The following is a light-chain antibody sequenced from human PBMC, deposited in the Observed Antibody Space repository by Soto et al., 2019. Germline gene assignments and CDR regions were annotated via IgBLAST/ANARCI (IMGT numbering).Light chain of an antibody. Sequence: DIQMTQSPSSLSASVGDRVTITCRASQTITNFLNCYQHKRGDDPKLLIYRASTLQSGVPSRFSGSGSGTHFALTISGLQPEDFATYFCQQSFSTPPTSGLGTQV. J-gene: IGKJ1*01. V-gene: IGKV1-39*01. CDR2: RAS. CDR3: QQSFSTPPT. CDR1: QTITNF.